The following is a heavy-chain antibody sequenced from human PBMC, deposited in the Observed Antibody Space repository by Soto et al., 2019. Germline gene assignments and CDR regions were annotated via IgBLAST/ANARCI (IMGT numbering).Heavy chain of an antibody. CDR3: ARESPYYDLWSAQYYYYGMDV. CDR2: IYTSGST. J-gene: IGHJ6*02. Sequence: SETRRLPWTVSGGSISRYYWRGSRQPAGKGLEWIGRIYTSGSTNYNPSLKSRVTMSVDTSKNQFSLKLSSVTAADTAVYYCARESPYYDLWSAQYYYYGMDVWGQGTTVT. D-gene: IGHD3-3*01. V-gene: IGHV4-4*07. CDR1: GGSISRYY.